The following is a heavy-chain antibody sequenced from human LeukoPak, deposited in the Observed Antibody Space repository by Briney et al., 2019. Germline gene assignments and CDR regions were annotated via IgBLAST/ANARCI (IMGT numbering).Heavy chain of an antibody. CDR3: ARHPLGFIYNWFDP. D-gene: IGHD3-10*01. Sequence: GASVKVSCKASGYTFTSYGISWVRQAPGQGLEWMGWISAYNGNTNYAQKLQGRVTMTTDTSTSTAYMELRSLRSDDTAVYYCARHPLGFIYNWFDPWGQGTLVTVSS. V-gene: IGHV1-18*01. CDR1: GYTFTSYG. CDR2: ISAYNGNT. J-gene: IGHJ5*02.